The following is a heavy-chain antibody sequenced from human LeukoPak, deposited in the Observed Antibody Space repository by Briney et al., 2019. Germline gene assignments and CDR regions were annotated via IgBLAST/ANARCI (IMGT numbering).Heavy chain of an antibody. Sequence: PSETLSLTCTVSGGSISSSSYYWGWIRQPPGKGLEWIGSIYYNERTYYNPSLKSRVTISVDTSKNQISLKLSSVTAADTAVYYCARRYCSSTSCFSTAAFDIWGQGTMVTVSS. V-gene: IGHV4-39*01. J-gene: IGHJ3*02. CDR2: IYYNERT. D-gene: IGHD2-2*01. CDR1: GGSISSSSYY. CDR3: ARRYCSSTSCFSTAAFDI.